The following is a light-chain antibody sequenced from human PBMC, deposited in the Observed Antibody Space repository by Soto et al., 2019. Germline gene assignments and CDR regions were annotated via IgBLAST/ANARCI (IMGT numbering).Light chain of an antibody. CDR3: QQSFSTPT. CDR2: SAS. CDR1: QSIRSN. Sequence: IVMTQSPVTLSVSPGERATLSCRASQSIRSNLAWYQQKPGQPPRLLIYSASTRASGLPGRFSGSGSETEFTLTISSLQPEDFATYYCQQSFSTPTFGQGTRLEIK. V-gene: IGKV3-15*01. J-gene: IGKJ5*01.